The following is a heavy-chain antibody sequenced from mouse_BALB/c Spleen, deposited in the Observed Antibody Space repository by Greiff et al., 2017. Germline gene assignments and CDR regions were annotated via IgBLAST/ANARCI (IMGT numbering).Heavy chain of an antibody. CDR3: ARHDY. J-gene: IGHJ2*01. CDR2: ISSGGSYT. Sequence: EVMLVESGGGLVQPGGSLKLSCAASGFTFSSYGMSWVRQTPDKRLEWVATISSGGSYTYYPDSVKGRFTISRDNAKNTLYLQMSSLKSEDTAMYYCARHDYWGQGTTLTVSS. CDR1: GFTFSSYG. V-gene: IGHV5-6*03.